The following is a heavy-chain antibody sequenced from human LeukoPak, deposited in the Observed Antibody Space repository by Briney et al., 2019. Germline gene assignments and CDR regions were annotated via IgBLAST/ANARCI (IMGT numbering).Heavy chain of an antibody. CDR1: GFTFSTYG. J-gene: IGHJ4*02. CDR3: AKDSLAGYLRGYFDD. CDR2: ISYDGTNK. Sequence: GGSLRLSCAASGFTFSTYGMHWVRQAPGRGLEWVAVISYDGTNKYYTDSVKGRFTISRDNSKNTLYLQMNSLRPEDTAVFYCAKDSLAGYLRGYFDDWGQGTQVTVSS. V-gene: IGHV3-30*18. D-gene: IGHD3-9*01.